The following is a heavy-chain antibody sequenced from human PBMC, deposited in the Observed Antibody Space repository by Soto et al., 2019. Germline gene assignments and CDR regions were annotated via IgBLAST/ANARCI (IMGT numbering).Heavy chain of an antibody. CDR2: IYHSGST. D-gene: IGHD3-10*01. CDR3: ARRGYGMDV. Sequence: SETLSLTCTVSGGSISSYYWSWIRQPPGKGLEWIGYIYHSGSTYYNPSLKSRVTISVDRSKNQFSLKLSSVTAADTAMYYCARRGYGMDVWGQGTTVTVSS. V-gene: IGHV4-59*12. CDR1: GGSISSYY. J-gene: IGHJ6*02.